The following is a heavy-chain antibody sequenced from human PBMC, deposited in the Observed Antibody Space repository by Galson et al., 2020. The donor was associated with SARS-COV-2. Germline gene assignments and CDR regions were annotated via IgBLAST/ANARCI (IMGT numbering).Heavy chain of an antibody. CDR1: GGSISSGSYY. V-gene: IGHV4-61*02. D-gene: IGHD6-13*01. J-gene: IGHJ4*02. CDR2: IYTSGST. CDR3: ARDVVGIAAAGTLDY. Sequence: SETLSLTCTVSGGSISSGSYYWSWIRQPAGKGLEWIGRIYTSGSTNYNPSLKSRVTISVDTSKNQFSLKLSSVTAADTAVYYCARDVVGIAAAGTLDYWGQGTLVTVSS.